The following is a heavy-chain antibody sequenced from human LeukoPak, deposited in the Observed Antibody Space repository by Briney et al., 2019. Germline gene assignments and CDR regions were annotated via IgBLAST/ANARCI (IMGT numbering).Heavy chain of an antibody. D-gene: IGHD3-9*01. CDR1: GGSISSGDYY. J-gene: IGHJ4*02. CDR3: ARGYYDILTGYYRLSYYFDY. Sequence: SQTLSLTCTVSGGSISSGDYYWSWIRQPPGKGLEWIGYIYYSGTTYYNPSLKSRVTISVDKSKNQFSLKLSSVTAVDTAVYYCARGYYDILTGYYRLSYYFDYWGQGTLVTVSS. V-gene: IGHV4-30-4*08. CDR2: IYYSGTT.